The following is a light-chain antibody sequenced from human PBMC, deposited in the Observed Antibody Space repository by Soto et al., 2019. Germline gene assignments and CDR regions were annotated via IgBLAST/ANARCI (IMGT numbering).Light chain of an antibody. J-gene: IGKJ1*01. CDR3: QQYKAYSWT. CDR1: QNINSW. CDR2: EAS. Sequence: HMCQSTYTLSAAEGDRVNITCRASQNINSWCAWYQQKPGKDPKLLIYEASTLERGVPSRFGCKGSGTEFTLTLCSLQSYDFGTYYCQQYKAYSWTFGEGTKVDI. V-gene: IGKV1-5*03.